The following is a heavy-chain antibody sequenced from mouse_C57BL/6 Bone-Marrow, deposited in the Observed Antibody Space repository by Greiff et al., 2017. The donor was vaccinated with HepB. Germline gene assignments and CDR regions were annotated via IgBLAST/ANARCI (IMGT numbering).Heavy chain of an antibody. CDR2: IHPNSGST. J-gene: IGHJ2*01. V-gene: IGHV1-64*01. Sequence: QVQLQQPGAELVKPGASVKLSCKASGYTFTSYWMHWVKQRPGQGLEWIGMIHPNSGSTNYNEKFKSKATLTVDKSSSTAYMQLSSLTSEDSAVYYCARSYYGKGGYYFDYWGQGTTLTVSS. D-gene: IGHD2-10*01. CDR1: GYTFTSYW. CDR3: ARSYYGKGGYYFDY.